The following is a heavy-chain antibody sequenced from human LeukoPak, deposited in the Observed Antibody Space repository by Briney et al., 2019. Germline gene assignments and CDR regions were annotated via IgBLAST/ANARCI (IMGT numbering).Heavy chain of an antibody. J-gene: IGHJ3*01. CDR2: INHDGSGK. V-gene: IGHV3-7*01. CDR3: ASDPFNIAAYDAFNF. CDR1: GFTFNTYW. Sequence: PGGSLRLSCVAPGFTFNTYWMSWVRQAPGKGLEWVANINHDGSGKYYVDSVKGRLTISRDNAKNSLYLQMNSLRVEDTAVYYCASDPFNIAAYDAFNFWGQGTAVTVSS. D-gene: IGHD2-21*01.